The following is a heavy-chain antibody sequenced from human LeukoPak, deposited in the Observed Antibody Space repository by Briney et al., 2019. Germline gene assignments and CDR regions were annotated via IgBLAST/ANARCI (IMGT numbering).Heavy chain of an antibody. CDR1: GGSISSYY. J-gene: IGHJ4*02. Sequence: NPSETLSLTCTVSGGSISSYYWSWIRQPPGQGLEWIGYIYYSGSTNYNPSLKSRVTISVGTSKNQFSLKLSSVTAADTAVYYCARNVDTAMGLGYWGQGTLVTVSS. CDR3: ARNVDTAMGLGY. V-gene: IGHV4-59*01. D-gene: IGHD5-18*01. CDR2: IYYSGST.